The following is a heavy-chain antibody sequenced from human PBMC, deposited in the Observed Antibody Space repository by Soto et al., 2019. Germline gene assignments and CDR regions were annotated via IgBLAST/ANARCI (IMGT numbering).Heavy chain of an antibody. CDR3: ARDQTYYYGSDRGWFDP. CDR1: GGSISSGGYS. J-gene: IGHJ5*02. Sequence: PSETLSLTCAVSGGSISSGGYSWSWIRQPPGKGLEWIGYIYHSGSTYYNPSLKSRVTISVDRSKNQFSLKLSSVTAADTPVYYCARDQTYYYGSDRGWFDPWGQGTLVTVSS. D-gene: IGHD3-10*01. V-gene: IGHV4-30-2*01. CDR2: IYHSGST.